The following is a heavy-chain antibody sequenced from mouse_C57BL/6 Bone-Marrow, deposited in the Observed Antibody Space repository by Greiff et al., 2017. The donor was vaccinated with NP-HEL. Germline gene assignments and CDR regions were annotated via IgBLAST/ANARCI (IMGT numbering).Heavy chain of an antibody. CDR1: GYTFTDYY. V-gene: IGHV1-19*01. J-gene: IGHJ1*03. D-gene: IGHD1-1*01. Sequence: EVQLQQSGPVLVKPGASVKMSCKASGYTFTDYYMNWVKQSHGKSLEWIGVINPYNGGTSYNQKLKGKATLTVDKSSSTAYMELKSLTSEDSAVYYCARRRYGSSHWYFDVWGTGTTVTVSS. CDR2: INPYNGGT. CDR3: ARRRYGSSHWYFDV.